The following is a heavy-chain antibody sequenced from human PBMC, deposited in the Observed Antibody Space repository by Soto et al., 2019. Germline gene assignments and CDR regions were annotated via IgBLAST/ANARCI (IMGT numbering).Heavy chain of an antibody. J-gene: IGHJ5*02. Sequence: EVQLVESGGGLVKPGGSLRLSCAGSGFIFSNAWMNWVRQAPGKGLEWVGRIKSKVDGGTTDYAAPVKGRFTISRDDSINMVYLQMNSLKTEDTAVYYCADRMWFDPWGQGTLVTVSS. CDR3: ADRMWFDP. CDR2: IKSKVDGGTT. CDR1: GFIFSNAW. V-gene: IGHV3-15*07.